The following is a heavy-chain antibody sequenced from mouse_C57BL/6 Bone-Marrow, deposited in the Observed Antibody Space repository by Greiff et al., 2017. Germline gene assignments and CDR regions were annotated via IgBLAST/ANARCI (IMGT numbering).Heavy chain of an antibody. J-gene: IGHJ4*01. CDR1: GYTFTEYT. CDR2: FYPGSGSI. D-gene: IGHD1-3*01. Sequence: QVQLQQSGAELVKPGASVKLSCKASGYTFTEYTINWVKQRSGQGLEWIGWFYPGSGSIKYNEKFKDKATLTADKSSSTVYMELSRLTSDDSAVYFCAKHGQITGFPYYYAMCYWGQGTSVTVAS. V-gene: IGHV1-62-2*01. CDR3: AKHGQITGFPYYYAMCY.